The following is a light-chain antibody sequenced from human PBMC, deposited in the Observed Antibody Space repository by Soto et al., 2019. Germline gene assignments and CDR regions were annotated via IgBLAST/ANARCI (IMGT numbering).Light chain of an antibody. J-gene: IGLJ1*01. CDR1: SSNIGAGYD. CDR3: QSYDSSLSVFYV. Sequence: QSVLPKPPSVSGSPGQRVTISCTGSSSNIGAGYDVHWYQQLPGTAPKLLIYGNSNRPSGVPDRFSGSKSGTSASLAITGLQAEDEADYYCQSYDSSLSVFYVFGTGTKVTVL. CDR2: GNS. V-gene: IGLV1-40*01.